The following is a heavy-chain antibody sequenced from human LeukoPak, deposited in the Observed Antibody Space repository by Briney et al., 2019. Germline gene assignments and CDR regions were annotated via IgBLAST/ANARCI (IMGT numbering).Heavy chain of an antibody. Sequence: SETLSLTCAVYGGSFSGYYWSWIRQPPGKGLEWIGEINHSGSTNYNPSLKSRVTISVDTSKNQFSLKLSSVTAADTAVYYCAISVGTTGTTWGQGTLVIVSS. J-gene: IGHJ4*02. CDR2: INHSGST. CDR1: GGSFSGYY. V-gene: IGHV4-34*01. D-gene: IGHD1-1*01. CDR3: AISVGTTGTT.